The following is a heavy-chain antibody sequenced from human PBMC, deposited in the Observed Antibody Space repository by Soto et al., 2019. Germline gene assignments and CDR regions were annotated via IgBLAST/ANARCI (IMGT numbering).Heavy chain of an antibody. D-gene: IGHD3-16*01. CDR3: ARHWAGPFDY. J-gene: IGHJ4*03. Sequence: PXXSLKLSCKGSGYSFTSYWIVWVRQMPGKGLEWMGIIYPGDSDTRYSPSFQGQVTISADKSISTAYLQWSSLKASDTAMYYCARHWAGPFDYWGQGTTVTVSS. CDR2: IYPGDSDT. CDR1: GYSFTSYW. V-gene: IGHV5-51*01.